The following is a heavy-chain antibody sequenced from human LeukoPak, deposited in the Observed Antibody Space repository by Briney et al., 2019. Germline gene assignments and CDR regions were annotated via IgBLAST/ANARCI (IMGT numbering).Heavy chain of an antibody. J-gene: IGHJ6*02. D-gene: IGHD1-26*01. Sequence: SETLSLTHAVYGGSHCGFYWRGIRHPPERGLECSGEINHSESTDYNPSLKSRVTISVDTSKNQFSLKLSSVTAADTAVYYCEGSFRGYYYYGMDGCGQGTTVTV. CDR3: EGSFRGYYYYGMDG. CDR1: GGSHCGFY. CDR2: INHSEST. V-gene: IGHV4-34*01.